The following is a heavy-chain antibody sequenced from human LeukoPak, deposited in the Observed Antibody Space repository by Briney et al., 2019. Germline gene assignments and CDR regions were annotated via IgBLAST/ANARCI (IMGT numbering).Heavy chain of an antibody. CDR2: INHSGST. CDR3: ARGGDGYNYYYYYYMDV. V-gene: IGHV4-34*01. D-gene: IGHD5-24*01. J-gene: IGHJ6*03. CDR1: GGSFSGYY. Sequence: SETLSLTCAVYGGSFSGYYWSWIRQPPGKGLEWIGEINHSGSTNYNPSLKSRVTISVDTSKNQFSLKLSSVTAADTAVYYCARGGDGYNYYYYYYMDVWGQGTMVTVSS.